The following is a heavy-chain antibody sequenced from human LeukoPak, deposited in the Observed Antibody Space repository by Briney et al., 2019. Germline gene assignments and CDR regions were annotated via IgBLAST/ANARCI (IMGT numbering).Heavy chain of an antibody. CDR2: IESKTDGGTT. CDR3: TTDRNKLLWFGGLWEDV. D-gene: IGHD3-10*01. CDR1: GFTFSNAW. Sequence: GGSLRLSCAASGFTFSNAWMNWVRQAPGKGLEWVGRIESKTDGGTTDYAAPVKGRFTISRDDSKNTLYLQMNSLKIEDTAVYYCTTDRNKLLWFGGLWEDVWGQGTTVTVSS. J-gene: IGHJ6*02. V-gene: IGHV3-15*07.